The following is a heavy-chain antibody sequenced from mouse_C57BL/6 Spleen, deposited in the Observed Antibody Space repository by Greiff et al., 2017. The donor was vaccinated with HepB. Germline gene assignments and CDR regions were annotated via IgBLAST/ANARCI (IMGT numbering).Heavy chain of an antibody. CDR2: ISSGSSTI. J-gene: IGHJ2*01. CDR3: ARHYGNFDY. V-gene: IGHV5-17*01. D-gene: IGHD2-1*01. Sequence: EVKVEESGGGLVKPGGSLKLSCAASGFTFSDYGMHWVRQAPEKGLEWVAYISSGSSTIYYADTVKGRFTISRDNAKNTLFLQMTSLRSEDTAMYYCARHYGNFDYWGQGTTLTVSS. CDR1: GFTFSDYG.